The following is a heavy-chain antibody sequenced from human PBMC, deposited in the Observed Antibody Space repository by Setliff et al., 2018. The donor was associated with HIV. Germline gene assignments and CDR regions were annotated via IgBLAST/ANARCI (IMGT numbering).Heavy chain of an antibody. CDR3: ARGSPYGGLHWFDP. J-gene: IGHJ5*02. CDR2: INPNSGGT. CDR1: GYTFTDYH. D-gene: IGHD2-15*01. Sequence: ASVKVSCKASGYTFTDYHMHWVRQAPGQGLEWMGWINPNSGGTNYAQKFQDRVAMTTDTSTSTAYMELRSLRSDDTAVYYCARGSPYGGLHWFDPWGQGTLVTVSS. V-gene: IGHV1-2*02.